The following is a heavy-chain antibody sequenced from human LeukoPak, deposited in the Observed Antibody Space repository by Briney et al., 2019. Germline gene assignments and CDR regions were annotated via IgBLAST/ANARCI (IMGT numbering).Heavy chain of an antibody. D-gene: IGHD6-13*01. CDR1: GGTFSSYA. Sequence: GASVKVSCKASGGTFSSYAISWVRQAPGQGLEWMGGIIPIFGTANYAQKFQGRVTITADESTSTAYMELSSLRSEDTAVYYCARQEAAVGRIHDYWGQGTLVTVSS. CDR3: ARQEAAVGRIHDY. CDR2: IIPIFGTA. V-gene: IGHV1-69*01. J-gene: IGHJ4*02.